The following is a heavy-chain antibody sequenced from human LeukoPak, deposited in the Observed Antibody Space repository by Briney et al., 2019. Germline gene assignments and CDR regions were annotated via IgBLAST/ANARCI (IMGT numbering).Heavy chain of an antibody. CDR2: IYHIGST. Sequence: SETLSLTCTVSGGSISSGGYYWSWIRQPPGKGLEWIGYIYHIGSTYFNPSLRSRVTILIDIFKNQFSLKMSSVTAADTAIYYCARVGDYGDYVNWFDPWGPGTLVTVSS. CDR1: GGSISSGGYY. CDR3: ARVGDYGDYVNWFDP. D-gene: IGHD4-17*01. J-gene: IGHJ5*02. V-gene: IGHV4-30-2*01.